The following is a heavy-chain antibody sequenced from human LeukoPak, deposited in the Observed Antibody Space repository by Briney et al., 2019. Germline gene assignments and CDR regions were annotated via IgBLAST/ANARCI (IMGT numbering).Heavy chain of an antibody. CDR3: TRISGSSSGPFDY. CDR2: IKIKTDGGTI. V-gene: IGHV3-15*01. D-gene: IGHD1-26*01. J-gene: IGHJ4*02. Sequence: GGSLRLSCAASGFTFSNAWMSWVRQAPGKGLEWVGRIKIKTDGGTIEYGAPVKGRLTISRDDSKNTLYLQMNTLETEDTGVYYCTRISGSSSGPFDYWGQGSLVTVSS. CDR1: GFTFSNAW.